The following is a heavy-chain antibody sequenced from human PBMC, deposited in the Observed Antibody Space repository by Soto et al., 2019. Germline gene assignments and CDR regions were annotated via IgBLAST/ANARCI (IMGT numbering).Heavy chain of an antibody. J-gene: IGHJ6*02. CDR3: ARDRYSSSPGYYYGMDV. CDR1: GGTFSSYA. D-gene: IGHD6-6*01. V-gene: IGHV1-69*13. Sequence: SVKVSCKASGGTFSSYAISWVRQAPGQGLEWMGGIIPIFGTANHAQKFQGRVTITADESTSTAYMELSSLRSEDTAVYYCARDRYSSSPGYYYGMDVWGQGTTVTVSS. CDR2: IIPIFGTA.